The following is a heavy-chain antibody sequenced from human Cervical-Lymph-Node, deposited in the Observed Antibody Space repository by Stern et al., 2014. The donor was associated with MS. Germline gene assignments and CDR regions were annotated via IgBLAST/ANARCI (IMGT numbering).Heavy chain of an antibody. V-gene: IGHV1-46*03. J-gene: IGHJ5*02. Sequence: VQLEESGAEVKKPGASVKVSCKASGYTFTSYYMHWVRQAPGQGLERMGRITPSGGSTSYAQKFQGRVTMTRDTSTSTVYMELSSLRSEDTAVYYCASLPEYYYDSSGYSSWGQGTLVTVSS. D-gene: IGHD3-22*01. CDR2: ITPSGGST. CDR1: GYTFTSYY. CDR3: ASLPEYYYDSSGYSS.